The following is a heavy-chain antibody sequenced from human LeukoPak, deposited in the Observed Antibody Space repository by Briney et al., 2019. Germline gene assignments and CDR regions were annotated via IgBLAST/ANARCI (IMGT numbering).Heavy chain of an antibody. CDR1: GYIFTSYW. D-gene: IGHD5-18*01. V-gene: IGHV5-51*01. Sequence: GESLKISCKGSGYIFTSYWIGWVRQMPGKGLEWMGIIYPGDSDTRYSPSFQGQVTIPADKSISTAYLQWSSLKASDTAMYYCARRGLSGYTAIDYWGQGTLVTVSS. CDR2: IYPGDSDT. J-gene: IGHJ4*02. CDR3: ARRGLSGYTAIDY.